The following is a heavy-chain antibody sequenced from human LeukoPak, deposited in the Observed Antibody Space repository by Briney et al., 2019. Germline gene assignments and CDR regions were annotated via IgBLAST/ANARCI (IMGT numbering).Heavy chain of an antibody. J-gene: IGHJ4*02. D-gene: IGHD5/OR15-5a*01. CDR2: IFTSGST. CDR3: ARDRDSVTSSNRYYFDY. CDR1: GGSISTYY. V-gene: IGHV4-4*07. Sequence: SETLSLTCTVSGGSISTYYWSWVRQPAGKGLEWIGRIFTSGSTNSNPSLKSRVTMSVDTSKNQFSLKLSSVTAADTAVYYCARDRDSVTSSNRYYFDYWGQGTLVTVSS.